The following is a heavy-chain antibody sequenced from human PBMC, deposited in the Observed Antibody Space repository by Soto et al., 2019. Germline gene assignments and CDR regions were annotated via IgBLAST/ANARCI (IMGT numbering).Heavy chain of an antibody. J-gene: IGHJ4*02. CDR2: IIPILGIA. D-gene: IGHD1-26*01. Sequence: SVQVSCKASGGSFRSNALSWVRQAPGQGLEWMGRIIPILGIANYAQKFQGRVTITADKSTSTAYMELSSLRSEDTAVYYCARSTLGGSYYEDYWGQGTLVTVSS. CDR1: GGSFRSNA. V-gene: IGHV1-69*10. CDR3: ARSTLGGSYYEDY.